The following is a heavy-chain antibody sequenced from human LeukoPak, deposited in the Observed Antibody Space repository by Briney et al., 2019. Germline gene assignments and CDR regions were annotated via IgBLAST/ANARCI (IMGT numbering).Heavy chain of an antibody. V-gene: IGHV4-59*01. CDR2: IYYSGST. CDR3: ARVDDILTPYAFDI. D-gene: IGHD3-9*01. Sequence: SETLSLTCTVSGGSISSYYWSWIRQPPGKGLEWIGYIYYSGSTNYNPSLKSRVTISVDTSKNQFSLKLSSVTAADTAVYYCARVDDILTPYAFDIWGQGTMVTVSS. J-gene: IGHJ3*02. CDR1: GGSISSYY.